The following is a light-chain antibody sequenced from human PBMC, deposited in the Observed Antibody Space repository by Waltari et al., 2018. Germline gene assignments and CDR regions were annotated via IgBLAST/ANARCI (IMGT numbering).Light chain of an antibody. V-gene: IGLV2-23*01. CDR1: SSHVGSYHL. CDR3: CSYAGSSSWV. Sequence: QSALTQPASVSGSPGQSIPLSCTGTSSHVGSYHLVSWYQQHPGKAPKLMIYEGSKRPSGVSNRFSGSKSGNTASLTISGLQAEDEADYYCCSYAGSSSWVFGGGTKLTVL. CDR2: EGS. J-gene: IGLJ3*02.